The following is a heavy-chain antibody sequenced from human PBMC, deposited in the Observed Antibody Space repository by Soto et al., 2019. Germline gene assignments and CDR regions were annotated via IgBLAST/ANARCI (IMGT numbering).Heavy chain of an antibody. CDR3: AREETAWPLAYGWDV. D-gene: IGHD2-21*02. CDR2: IGTRSDI. J-gene: IGHJ6*02. V-gene: IGHV3-21*01. Sequence: GGSLRLSCAASGFTFSRYSMNWVRQAPGKWLEWVSSIGTRSDIYYAESVKGRFTISRDNAKNSLSLEMDSLRVEDTGVYYCAREETAWPLAYGWDVWGQGTTGTVS. CDR1: GFTFSRYS.